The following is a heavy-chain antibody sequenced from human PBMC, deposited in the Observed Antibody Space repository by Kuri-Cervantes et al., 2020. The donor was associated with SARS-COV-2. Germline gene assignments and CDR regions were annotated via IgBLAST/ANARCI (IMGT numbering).Heavy chain of an antibody. Sequence: ASVKVSCKASGYTFTGYYMHWVRQAPGQGLEWMGWINPNSGGTNYAQKFQGRVTMTRDTSISTAYMELSRLRSDDTAVYYCARHDYDSSGYYYVYYGMDVWGQGTTVTVSS. V-gene: IGHV1-2*02. CDR3: ARHDYDSSGYYYVYYGMDV. J-gene: IGHJ6*02. CDR2: INPNSGGT. CDR1: GYTFTGYY. D-gene: IGHD3-22*01.